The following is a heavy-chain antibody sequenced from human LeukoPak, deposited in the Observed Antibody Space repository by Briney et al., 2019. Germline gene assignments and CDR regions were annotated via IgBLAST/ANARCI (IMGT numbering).Heavy chain of an antibody. CDR1: AYTFTSYG. CDR2: ISAYNGNT. V-gene: IGHV1-18*01. D-gene: IGHD3-3*01. CDR3: ARNYFWSGYYGVDY. Sequence: ASVKVSCKASAYTFTSYGISWVRQAPGQGLEWMGWISAYNGNTNYAQKLQGRVTMTTDTSTSTAYMELRSLRSDDTAVYYCARNYFWSGYYGVDYRGQGTLVTVSS. J-gene: IGHJ4*02.